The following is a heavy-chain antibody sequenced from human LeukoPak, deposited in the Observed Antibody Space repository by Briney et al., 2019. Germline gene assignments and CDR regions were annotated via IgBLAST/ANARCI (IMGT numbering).Heavy chain of an antibody. CDR2: IGTAGDT. CDR1: GFTFSSYD. D-gene: IGHD3-10*01. V-gene: IGHV3-13*01. CDR3: ARAEMNYYGSGSYSEGAFDI. Sequence: PGGSLRLSCAASGFTFSSYDMHWVRQATGKGLEWVSAIGTAGDTYYPGSVKGRFTISRENAKNSLYLQMNSLRAGDTAVYYCARAEMNYYGSGSYSEGAFDIWGQGTMVTVSS. J-gene: IGHJ3*02.